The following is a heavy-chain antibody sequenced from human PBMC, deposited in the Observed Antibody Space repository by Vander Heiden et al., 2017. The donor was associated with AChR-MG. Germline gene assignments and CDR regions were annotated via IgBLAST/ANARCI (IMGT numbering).Heavy chain of an antibody. CDR1: GFTFRGYA. D-gene: IGHD4-17*01. CDR3: AREELYGDYPNWFDP. V-gene: IGHV3-30-3*01. J-gene: IGHJ5*02. Sequence: QVQLVESGGGVVQPGRSLSLSCAASGFTFRGYAMHWVRQAPGKGLGWVAVISYEGSNKYYADSVKGRFTISRDNSKNTLYLQMNSLRAEDTAVYYCAREELYGDYPNWFDPWGQGTLVTVSS. CDR2: ISYEGSNK.